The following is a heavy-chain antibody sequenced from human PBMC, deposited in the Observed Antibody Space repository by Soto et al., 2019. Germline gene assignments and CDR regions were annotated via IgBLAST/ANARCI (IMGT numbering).Heavy chain of an antibody. CDR3: ARDLKEYCSDGKCNWFDP. V-gene: IGHV4-31*03. J-gene: IGHJ5*02. CDR2: IYYSGST. D-gene: IGHD2-15*01. Sequence: PSETLSLTCTVSGGSISSGGYYWSWIRQHPGKGLEWIGYIYYSGSTYYNPSLKSRVTISFDASKNQISLQVRSATAADAAVYCCARDLKEYCSDGKCNWFDPWGQGTLVTVSS. CDR1: GGSISSGGYY.